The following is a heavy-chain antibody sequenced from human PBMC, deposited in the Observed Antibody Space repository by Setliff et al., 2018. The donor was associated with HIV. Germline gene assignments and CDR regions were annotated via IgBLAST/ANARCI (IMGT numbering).Heavy chain of an antibody. V-gene: IGHV1-2*02. CDR2: ITPNGDDT. CDR3: ARDGRYCSGGSCFTNRASYYYYYMDV. J-gene: IGHJ6*03. D-gene: IGHD2-15*01. CDR1: ADIFNAYY. Sequence: RASVKVSCKASADIFNAYYIHWVRQAPGQGLEWMGWITPNGDDTNYPQKFEGRVTMTRDTSISTAYMELSRLTSDDTAVYYCARDGRYCSGGSCFTNRASYYYYYMDVWGKGTTVTVSS.